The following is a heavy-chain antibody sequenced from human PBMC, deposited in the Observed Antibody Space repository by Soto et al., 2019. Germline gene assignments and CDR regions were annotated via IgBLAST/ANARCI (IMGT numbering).Heavy chain of an antibody. V-gene: IGHV1-18*04. CDR3: ARGGLSRGNWFDP. CDR2: INTSNGNT. CDR1: GYAFFTYG. J-gene: IGHJ5*02. Sequence: ASVKVYCKASGYAFFTYGIGWVRQAPGQGLEWMGWINTSNGNTNYAQKFHGRVTMTTDTSTSTAYMELRSLRSDDTAVYYCARGGLSRGNWFDPWGQGTLVTVSS. D-gene: IGHD3-10*01.